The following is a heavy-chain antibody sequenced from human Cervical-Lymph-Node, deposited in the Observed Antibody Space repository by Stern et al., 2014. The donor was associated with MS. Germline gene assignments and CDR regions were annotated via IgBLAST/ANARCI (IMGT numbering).Heavy chain of an antibody. Sequence: QMQLVQSGAEVKKPGASVKVSCTASGYTFTAYAISWVRQAPGHGLAWMAWISAYNGDTNFAQEVQGRVSLTTDTATSTAYMELRSLRSDDTAVYYCAVLSVDADFDYWGQGTLVTVSS. V-gene: IGHV1-18*01. J-gene: IGHJ4*02. D-gene: IGHD5-18*01. CDR3: AVLSVDADFDY. CDR1: GYTFTAYA. CDR2: ISAYNGDT.